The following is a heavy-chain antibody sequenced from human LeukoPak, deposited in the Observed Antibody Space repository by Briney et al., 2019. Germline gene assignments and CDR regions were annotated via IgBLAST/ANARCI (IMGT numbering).Heavy chain of an antibody. J-gene: IGHJ6*04. CDR3: TREGAAAAYGRDV. Sequence: GGSLRLSCTASGFTFGGYAVSWVRRAPGKGLEWVGLIRRRAFGETADYAASVKCRFTISRDDSKSIAYLQVNSLKTEDRAVYYCTREGAAAAYGRDVWGKGTTVTVSS. CDR1: GFTFGGYA. V-gene: IGHV3-49*04. D-gene: IGHD6-13*01. CDR2: IRRRAFGETA.